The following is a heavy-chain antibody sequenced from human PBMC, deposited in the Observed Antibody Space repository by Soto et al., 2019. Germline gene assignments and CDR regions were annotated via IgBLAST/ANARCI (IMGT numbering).Heavy chain of an antibody. V-gene: IGHV3-11*06. J-gene: IGHJ4*02. CDR1: GFLFTDYY. Sequence: VGSLRLSCTASGFLFTDYYMSWIRQPPGKGLEWLAYIDGSSDYTNAADSVKGRFTISRDNAKNSVFLQMNNLRADDTAVYYCARDLRFSSTNYFDFWGRGTLVTVSS. D-gene: IGHD2-8*01. CDR3: ARDLRFSSTNYFDF. CDR2: IDGSSDYT.